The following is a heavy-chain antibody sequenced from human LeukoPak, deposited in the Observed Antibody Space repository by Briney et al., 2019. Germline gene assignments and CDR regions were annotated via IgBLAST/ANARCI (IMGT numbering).Heavy chain of an antibody. CDR3: ARETLFGVGLYYDGMDV. D-gene: IGHD3-3*01. Sequence: ASVKVSCKASGYTFTSYYMHWVRQAPGQGLEWVGIINPSGGTTSYAQKFQGRVTMTRDTSTSTVYMELSSLRSEDTAVYYCARETLFGVGLYYDGMDVWGQGTTVIVSS. J-gene: IGHJ6*02. CDR1: GYTFTSYY. V-gene: IGHV1-46*01. CDR2: INPSGGTT.